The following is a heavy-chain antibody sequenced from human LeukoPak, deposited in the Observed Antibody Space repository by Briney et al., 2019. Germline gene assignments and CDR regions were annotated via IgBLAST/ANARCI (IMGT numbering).Heavy chain of an antibody. J-gene: IGHJ6*02. CDR3: ARAVRLYGDPGLFYYYYYGMDV. CDR2: INPSGGST. V-gene: IGHV1-46*01. CDR1: GYTFTNYY. D-gene: IGHD4-17*01. Sequence: GASVKVSCKASGYTFTNYYMHWVRQAPGQGLEWMGIINPSGGSTSYAQKFQGRVTMTRDTSTSTVYMELSSLRSEDTAVYYCARAVRLYGDPGLFYYYYYGMDVWGQGTTVTVSS.